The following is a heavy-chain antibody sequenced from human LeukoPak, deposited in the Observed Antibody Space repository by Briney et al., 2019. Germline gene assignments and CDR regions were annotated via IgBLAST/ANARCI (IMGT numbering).Heavy chain of an antibody. J-gene: IGHJ4*02. CDR2: IYSGGST. CDR3: AKESYDYVWGSYPLDY. D-gene: IGHD3-16*02. V-gene: IGHV3-53*05. Sequence: GGSLRLSCAASGFTVSTNYMSWVRQAPGKGLEWVSVIYSGGSTYYADSVKGRFTISRDNSKNTLYLQMNTLRADDTAVYYCAKESYDYVWGSYPLDYWGQGTLVTVSS. CDR1: GFTVSTNY.